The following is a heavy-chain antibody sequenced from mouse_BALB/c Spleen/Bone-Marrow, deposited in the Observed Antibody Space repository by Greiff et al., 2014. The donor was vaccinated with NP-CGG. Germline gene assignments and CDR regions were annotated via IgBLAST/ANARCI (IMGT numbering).Heavy chain of an antibody. V-gene: IGHV1-18*01. CDR3: ARGRFAY. Sequence: SVKITCKTSXYTFXXYXMXWXKXXXXKSLEWMGGINPNNGGTSYNQKFKGKATLTVDKSSSTAYMELRSLTSEDSAVYYCARGRFAYWGQGTLVTVSA. CDR1: XYTFXXYX. CDR2: INPNNGGT. D-gene: IGHD3-3*01. J-gene: IGHJ3*01.